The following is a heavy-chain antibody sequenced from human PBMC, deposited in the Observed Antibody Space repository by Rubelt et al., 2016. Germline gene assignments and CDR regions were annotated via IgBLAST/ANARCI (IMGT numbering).Heavy chain of an antibody. V-gene: IGHV3-30*04. CDR3: ARDKSSSWSGYFYGMDV. D-gene: IGHD6-6*01. Sequence: GSLRLSCAASGFTFSSYAMHWVRQAPGQGLEWVTCTSYDGINKYYADSVKGRFTISRDNSKSTLYLQMNSLRAEDTAVYYCARDKSSSWSGYFYGMDVWGQGTMVTVSS. CDR1: GFTFSSYA. CDR2: TSYDGINK. J-gene: IGHJ6*02.